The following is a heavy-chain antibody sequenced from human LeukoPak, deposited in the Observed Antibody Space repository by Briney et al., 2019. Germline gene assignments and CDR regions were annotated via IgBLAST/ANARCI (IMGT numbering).Heavy chain of an antibody. CDR2: IIPILGIA. Sequence: SVKVSCKASGGTFSSYAISWVRQAPGQGLEWMARIIPILGIANYAQKFQGRVTITADKSTSTAYMELSSLRSEDTAVYYCASGAAPGSYWGQGTLVTVSS. CDR3: ASGAAPGSY. CDR1: GGTFSSYA. D-gene: IGHD3-10*01. J-gene: IGHJ4*02. V-gene: IGHV1-69*04.